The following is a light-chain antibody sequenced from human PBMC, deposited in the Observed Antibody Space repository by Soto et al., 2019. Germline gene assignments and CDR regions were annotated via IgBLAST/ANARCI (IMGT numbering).Light chain of an antibody. V-gene: IGKV3-15*01. CDR3: QQYFEWPPMT. CDR1: ETVATN. CDR2: GAS. J-gene: IGKJ1*01. Sequence: EVVIIQSPTTLSVSPGERATLSCRASETVATNLAWYQQKPGQAPRLLISGASTRAAGISDRFRGSGSGTEFTLTISSLRSEDSAIYYCQQYFEWPPMTFEQGTKVDIK.